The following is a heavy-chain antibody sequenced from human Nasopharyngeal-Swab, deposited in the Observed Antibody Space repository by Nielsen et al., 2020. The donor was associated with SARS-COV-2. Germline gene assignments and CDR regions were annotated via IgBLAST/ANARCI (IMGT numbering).Heavy chain of an antibody. J-gene: IGHJ6*02. V-gene: IGHV4-59*01. Sequence: SETLSLTCTVSGGSISSYYWSWIRQLPGKGLEWFGSIYYIGSTNYNPSLKSRVTISVDTSKNQFSLKLSSVTAADTAVYYCARETAAGQYYYYGLDVWGQGTTVTVSS. CDR1: GGSISSYY. CDR2: IYYIGST. D-gene: IGHD6-13*01. CDR3: ARETAAGQYYYYGLDV.